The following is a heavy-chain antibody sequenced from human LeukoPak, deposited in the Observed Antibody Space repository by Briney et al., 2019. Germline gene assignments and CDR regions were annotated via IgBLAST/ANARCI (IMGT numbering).Heavy chain of an antibody. CDR1: GYTFTSYG. J-gene: IGHJ4*02. D-gene: IGHD2-15*01. CDR3: AREGRAAPNNYFDY. Sequence: ASVKVSCKASGYTFTSYGISWVRQAPGQGLEWMGWISAYNGNTNYAQKFQGRVTMTRDTSTSTVYMELSSLRSEDTAVYYCAREGRAAPNNYFDYWGQGTLVTVSS. CDR2: ISAYNGNT. V-gene: IGHV1-18*01.